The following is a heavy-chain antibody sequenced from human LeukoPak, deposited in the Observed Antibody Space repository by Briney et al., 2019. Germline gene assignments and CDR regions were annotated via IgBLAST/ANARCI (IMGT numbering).Heavy chain of an antibody. V-gene: IGHV1-46*03. CDR2: INPSGGST. CDR1: GYTFTSYY. CDR3: AREEVVVVPAATLNWFDP. Sequence: ASVKVSCKASGYTFTSYYMHWVRQAPGQGLEWMGIINPSGGSTSYAQKFQGRVTMTRDTSTSTVYMELSGLRSEDTAVYYCAREEVVVVPAATLNWFDPWGQGTMVTVSS. D-gene: IGHD2-2*01. J-gene: IGHJ5*01.